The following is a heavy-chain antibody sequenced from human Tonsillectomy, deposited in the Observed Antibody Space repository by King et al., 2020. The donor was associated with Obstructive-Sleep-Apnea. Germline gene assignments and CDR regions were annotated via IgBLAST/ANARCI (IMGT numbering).Heavy chain of an antibody. J-gene: IGHJ3*02. Sequence: QLVQSGGGLVQPGGSLRLSCAASGFTFSSYWMSWVRQAPGKGLEWVANIKQDGSEKYYVDSVKGRFTISRDNAKNSMYLQMNSLRAEDTAVYYCARDRLTKSTDAFDIWGQGTMVTVSS. V-gene: IGHV3-7*03. CDR1: GFTFSSYW. CDR3: ARDRLTKSTDAFDI. CDR2: IKQDGSEK.